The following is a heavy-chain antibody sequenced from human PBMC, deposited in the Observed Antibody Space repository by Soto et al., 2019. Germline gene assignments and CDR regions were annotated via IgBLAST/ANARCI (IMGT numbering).Heavy chain of an antibody. CDR3: ARLDIVLVPAAIAQYYYYGMDV. CDR1: GGSISSSNW. Sequence: SETLSLTCAVSGGSISSSNWWSWVRQPPGKGLEWIGEIYHSGSTNYNPSLKSRVTISVDKSKNQFSLKLSSVTAADTAVYYCARLDIVLVPAAIAQYYYYGMDVWGQGTTVTVSS. V-gene: IGHV4-4*02. D-gene: IGHD2-2*03. J-gene: IGHJ6*02. CDR2: IYHSGST.